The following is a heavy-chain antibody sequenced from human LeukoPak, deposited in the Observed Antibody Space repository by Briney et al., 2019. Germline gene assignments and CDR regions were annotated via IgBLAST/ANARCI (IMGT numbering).Heavy chain of an antibody. Sequence: PSETLSLTCSVSGVSVGSHFWSWVRQPAGKALEWIGRVSASGTTSSNPSLNSRVTMSLDTSKNQFSLKLTSVTAADTAVYFCARAYCGGECTAGGAFDIWGQGTVVTVSS. CDR3: ARAYCGGECTAGGAFDI. CDR1: GVSVGSHF. D-gene: IGHD2-21*01. J-gene: IGHJ3*02. CDR2: VSASGTT. V-gene: IGHV4-4*07.